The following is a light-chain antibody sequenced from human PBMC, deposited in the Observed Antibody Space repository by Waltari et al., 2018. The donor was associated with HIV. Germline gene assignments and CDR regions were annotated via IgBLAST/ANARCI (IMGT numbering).Light chain of an antibody. CDR1: QSVLYSSNNKNY. CDR3: QKYYSTPYT. CDR2: WAS. V-gene: IGKV4-1*01. J-gene: IGKJ2*01. Sequence: DIVMTQSPDSLAVSLGERATINCKSSQSVLYSSNNKNYLAWYQQKPGQPPKLLIYWASTREYVVPDRFSGSGSGTDFTLTISSLQAEDVAVYYCQKYYSTPYTFGQGTKLEIK.